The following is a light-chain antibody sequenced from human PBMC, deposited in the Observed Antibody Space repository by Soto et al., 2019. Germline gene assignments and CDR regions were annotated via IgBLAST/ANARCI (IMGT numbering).Light chain of an antibody. V-gene: IGLV6-57*02. CDR1: SGSIASNY. J-gene: IGLJ3*02. CDR3: QSYGDNNQV. Sequence: NFMLTQPHSVSESPGKTVTISCTGSSGSIASNYVLWFQQRPGSAPTTVIYEDNKRPSGVPDRFSGSIDSSSNSASLTISGLKTEDEADYYCQSYGDNNQVFGGGTKLTVL. CDR2: EDN.